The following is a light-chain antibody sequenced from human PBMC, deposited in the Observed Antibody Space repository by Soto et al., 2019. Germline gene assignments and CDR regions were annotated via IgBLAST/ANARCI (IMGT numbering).Light chain of an antibody. V-gene: IGKV2-30*01. J-gene: IGKJ3*01. CDR2: KVS. Sequence: DVVMTQSPLSLPVSLGQPASISCKSSQGLLYGDGHTYLNWFQLRPGQSPRRLIYKVSDRDSGVPDRFSGSGSGTDFTLKISRVEAEDFAVYYCQQYYTWPQFTFGPGTKVDIK. CDR1: QGLLYGDGHTY. CDR3: QQYYTWPQFT.